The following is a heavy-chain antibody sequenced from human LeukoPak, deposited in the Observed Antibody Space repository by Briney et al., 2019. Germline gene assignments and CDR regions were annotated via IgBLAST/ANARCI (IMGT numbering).Heavy chain of an antibody. CDR3: AKGYRAAAWYFDL. Sequence: GGSLRLSCAASGFTFSKYAMNWVRQAPGKGLEWVSAISVSGGTINYADSVKGRFTISRDNSKNTLYLQMNSLRAEDTAVYYCAKGYRAAAWYFDLWGRGTLVTVSS. CDR2: ISVSGGTI. CDR1: GFTFSKYA. V-gene: IGHV3-23*01. D-gene: IGHD6-13*01. J-gene: IGHJ2*01.